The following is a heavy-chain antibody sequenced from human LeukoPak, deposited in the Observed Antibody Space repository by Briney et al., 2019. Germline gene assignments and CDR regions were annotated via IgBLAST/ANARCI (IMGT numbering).Heavy chain of an antibody. Sequence: PSETLSLTCTVSGGSISSYYWSWIRQPPGKGLGWIGYIYYSGSTNYNPSLKSRVTISVDTSKNQFSLKLSSVTAADTAVYYCARGGSALYYYGMDVWGQGTTVTVSS. D-gene: IGHD3-10*01. J-gene: IGHJ6*02. CDR2: IYYSGST. V-gene: IGHV4-59*01. CDR1: GGSISSYY. CDR3: ARGGSALYYYGMDV.